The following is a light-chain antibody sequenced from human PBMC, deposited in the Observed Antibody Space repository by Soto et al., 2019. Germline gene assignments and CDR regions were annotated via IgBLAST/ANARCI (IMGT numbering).Light chain of an antibody. CDR3: QQYDTYPWT. CDR2: DAS. Sequence: DIQMTQSPSTLSASVGDRVTITCRASQNINMWLAWYQQKPGKAPKFLIYDASTLESGVPSRFSGSASGTEFTLTITSLQPDDFATYYCQQYDTYPWTVGQGTKVDIK. V-gene: IGKV1-5*01. J-gene: IGKJ1*01. CDR1: QNINMW.